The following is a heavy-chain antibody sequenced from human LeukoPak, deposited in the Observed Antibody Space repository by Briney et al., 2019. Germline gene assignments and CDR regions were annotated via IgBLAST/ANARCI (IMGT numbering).Heavy chain of an antibody. D-gene: IGHD5-18*01. CDR3: ARERVMTAMAGFDY. J-gene: IGHJ4*02. V-gene: IGHV4-34*01. Sequence: SETLSLTCAVYGGSFSGYYWSWIRQPPGKGLEWIGEINHSGSTNYNPSLKSRVTISVDTSKNQFSLKLSSVTAADTAVYYCARERVMTAMAGFDYWGQGTLVTVSS. CDR2: INHSGST. CDR1: GGSFSGYY.